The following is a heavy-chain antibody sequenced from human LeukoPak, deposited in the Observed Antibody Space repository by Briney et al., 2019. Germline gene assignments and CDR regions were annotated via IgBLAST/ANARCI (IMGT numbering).Heavy chain of an antibody. D-gene: IGHD3-16*01. Sequence: GGSLRLSCAASGFALSSYAMSWVRQAPGKGLEWVSATSSSDAGTYHAEALTGRFTVSRDNSKNTLYLQMNSLRAEDTALYYCAKGGLRGGTYNDDFWGQGTLVTVSS. CDR2: TSSSDAGT. V-gene: IGHV3-23*01. CDR1: GFALSSYA. CDR3: AKGGLRGGTYNDDF. J-gene: IGHJ4*02.